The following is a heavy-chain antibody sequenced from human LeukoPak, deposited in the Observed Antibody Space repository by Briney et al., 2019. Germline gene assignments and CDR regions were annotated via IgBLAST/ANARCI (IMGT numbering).Heavy chain of an antibody. CDR3: ARGRFSGYCSSTSCYVSDYYYYMDV. CDR2: ISAYNGNT. D-gene: IGHD2-2*01. CDR1: GYTLTSYG. J-gene: IGHJ6*03. Sequence: ASVKVSCKASGYTLTSYGISWVRQAPGQGLEWMGWISAYNGNTNYAQKLQGRVTMTTDTSTSTAYMELRSLRSDDTAVYYCARGRFSGYCSSTSCYVSDYYYYMDVWGKGTTVTISS. V-gene: IGHV1-18*01.